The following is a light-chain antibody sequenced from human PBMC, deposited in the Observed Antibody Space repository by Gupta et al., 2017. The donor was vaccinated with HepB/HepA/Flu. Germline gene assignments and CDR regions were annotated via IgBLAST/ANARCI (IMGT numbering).Light chain of an antibody. Sequence: DIQMTQSPSSLSASVGDRVTITCRASQSISSYLNWYQQEPGKAPKLLIYAASTVQSGVPSRFSGSGSGTDFTLTISRLQSEDFATYYCQHRDGSQHTFGQATKMDIK. CDR1: QSISSY. J-gene: IGKJ2*01. V-gene: IGKV1-39*01. CDR3: QHRDGSQHT. CDR2: AAS.